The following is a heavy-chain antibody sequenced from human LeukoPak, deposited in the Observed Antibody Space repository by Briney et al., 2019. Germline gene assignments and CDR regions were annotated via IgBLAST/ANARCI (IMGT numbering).Heavy chain of an antibody. CDR3: AKGDYYDLDY. CDR1: GFTFSNYG. Sequence: GGSLRLSCAASGFTFSNYGMNWVRQAPGKGLEWVSIITSGVGITYYADSVKGRFTISRDNSKNTLYLQMSSLRAEDTAVYYCAKGDYYDLDYWGEGTLVTVSS. J-gene: IGHJ4*02. V-gene: IGHV3-23*01. D-gene: IGHD3-22*01. CDR2: ITSGVGIT.